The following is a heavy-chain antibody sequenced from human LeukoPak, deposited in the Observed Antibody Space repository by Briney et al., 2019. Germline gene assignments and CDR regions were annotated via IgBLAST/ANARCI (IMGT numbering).Heavy chain of an antibody. Sequence: PSETLSLTCTVSGGSISSYYWSWIRQPPGKGLEWIGYIYYSESTNYNPSLKSRVTISVDTSKNQFSLKLSSVTAADTAVYYCARDFGDYDFDFWGQGTLVTVSS. V-gene: IGHV4-59*12. D-gene: IGHD4-17*01. CDR1: GGSISSYY. CDR2: IYYSEST. J-gene: IGHJ4*02. CDR3: ARDFGDYDFDF.